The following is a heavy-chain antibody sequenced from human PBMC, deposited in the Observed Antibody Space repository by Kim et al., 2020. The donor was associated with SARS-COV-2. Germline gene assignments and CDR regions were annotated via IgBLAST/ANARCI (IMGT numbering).Heavy chain of an antibody. CDR3: ARHQGVPAAIQGGPFDY. CDR2: IDPSDSYT. J-gene: IGHJ4*02. CDR1: GYSFTSYW. Sequence: GEPLKISCKGSGYSFTSYWISWVRQMPGKGLEWMGRIDPSDSYTNYSPSFQGHVTISADKSISTAYLQWSSLKASDTAMYYCARHQGVPAAIQGGPFDYWGQGTLVTVSS. D-gene: IGHD2-2*02. V-gene: IGHV5-10-1*01.